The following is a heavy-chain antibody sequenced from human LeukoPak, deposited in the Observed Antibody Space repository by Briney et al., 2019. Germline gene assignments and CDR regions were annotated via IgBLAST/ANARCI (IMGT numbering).Heavy chain of an antibody. Sequence: SETLSLTCAVYGGSFSGYYWSWIRQLPGKGLEWIGEINHSGSTNYNPSLKSRVTISVDTSKNQFSLKLSSVTAADTAVYYCARPYYYGSGSYRVRSEYYFDYWGQGTLVTVSS. CDR2: INHSGST. V-gene: IGHV4-34*01. CDR3: ARPYYYGSGSYRVRSEYYFDY. D-gene: IGHD3-10*01. J-gene: IGHJ4*02. CDR1: GGSFSGYY.